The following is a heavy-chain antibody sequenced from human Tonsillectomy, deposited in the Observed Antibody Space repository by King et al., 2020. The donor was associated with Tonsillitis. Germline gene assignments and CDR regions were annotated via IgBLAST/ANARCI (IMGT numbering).Heavy chain of an antibody. V-gene: IGHV3-7*01. J-gene: IGHJ4*02. Sequence: VQLVESGGGLVQPGGSLRLSCAASGFTFSNYWMTWVRQAPGKGLEGVANIKQDGSEKYYVDSVKGRFTISRDNARNSLSLQMNSLRAEDTAVYYCARDTMARGWGQGTLVTVSS. D-gene: IGHD3-10*01. CDR1: GFTFSNYW. CDR3: ARDTMARG. CDR2: IKQDGSEK.